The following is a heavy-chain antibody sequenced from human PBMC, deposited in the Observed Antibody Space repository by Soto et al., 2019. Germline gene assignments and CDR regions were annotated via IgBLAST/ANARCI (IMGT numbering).Heavy chain of an antibody. V-gene: IGHV3-30-3*01. CDR2: IAYDGSNA. Sequence: QVQLVESGGGVVQPGGSLRLSCAASGFTFRNYAMHWVRQAPGKGLECLAVIAYDGSNAFYRDSVKGRFTISRDNSKNTRYLHMNSLRSEDTGVYYCARGDREDSLVVVGARPGEYGIDIWGQGTTVTVSS. D-gene: IGHD2-15*01. J-gene: IGHJ6*02. CDR1: GFTFRNYA. CDR3: ARGDREDSLVVVGARPGEYGIDI.